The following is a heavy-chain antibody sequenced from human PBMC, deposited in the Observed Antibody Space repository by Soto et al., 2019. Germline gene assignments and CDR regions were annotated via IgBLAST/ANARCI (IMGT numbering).Heavy chain of an antibody. CDR3: ASRPSAAPYLGVFDY. CDR1: GFTFSTYW. J-gene: IGHJ4*02. CDR2: IKRDGSET. Sequence: GGSLRLSCAASGFTFSTYWMTWLRQAPGKGPEWVANIKRDGSETYYVDSVKGRFTISRDNANNLLFLQMNNLRAEDTAVYFCASRPSAAPYLGVFDYWGPGTPVTASS. V-gene: IGHV3-7*03. D-gene: IGHD3-10*01.